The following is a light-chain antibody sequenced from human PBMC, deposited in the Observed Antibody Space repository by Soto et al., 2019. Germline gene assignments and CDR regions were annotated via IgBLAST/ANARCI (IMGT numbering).Light chain of an antibody. J-gene: IGLJ1*01. Sequence: QSALTQPASVSGSPGQSITISCTGTSSDVGGYNYVSWYQQHPGKAPKLMIYEVSNRPSGVSNRFSGSKSDNTASLTISGLQAEDEADYYCSSYRSSSTVFRTGTKLTVL. V-gene: IGLV2-14*01. CDR3: SSYRSSSTV. CDR1: SSDVGGYNY. CDR2: EVS.